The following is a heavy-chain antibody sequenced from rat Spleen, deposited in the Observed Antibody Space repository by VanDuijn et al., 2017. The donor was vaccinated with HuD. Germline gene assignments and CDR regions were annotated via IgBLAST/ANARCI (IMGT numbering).Heavy chain of an antibody. D-gene: IGHD5-1*01. J-gene: IGHJ2*01. Sequence: EVQLVESGGGLVQPGRSLKLSCAASGFTYSNYVMAWVRQAPKKGLEWISSINVDGGNTYYPDSVKGRFTISRDNAKSTLYLQMNSLRSEDTATYYCSRGDGSWDYWGQGVMVTVSS. CDR1: GFTYSNYV. CDR2: INVDGGNT. V-gene: IGHV5-25*01. CDR3: SRGDGSWDY.